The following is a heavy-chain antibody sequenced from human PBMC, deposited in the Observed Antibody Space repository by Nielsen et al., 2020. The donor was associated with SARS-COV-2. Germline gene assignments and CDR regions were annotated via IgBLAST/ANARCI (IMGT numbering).Heavy chain of an antibody. Sequence: GGSLRLSCAASGFTFSAHAMNWVRQAPGKGLEWVSSINKDSSYIYYAVSVRGRFTISRDNAKNSLYLQMDSLTADDTAVYYCVRSACSGNGCYLRYDWFDSWGQGTLVTVSS. CDR3: VRSACSGNGCYLRYDWFDS. CDR2: INKDSSYI. CDR1: GFTFSAHA. J-gene: IGHJ5*01. V-gene: IGHV3-21*04. D-gene: IGHD2-15*01.